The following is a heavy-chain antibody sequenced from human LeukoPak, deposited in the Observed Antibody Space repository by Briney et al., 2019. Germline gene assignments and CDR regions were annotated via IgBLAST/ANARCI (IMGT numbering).Heavy chain of an antibody. Sequence: SETLSLTCTVSGGSISSYYWSWIRQPPGKGLEWIGYIYYSGSTNYNPSLKSRVTISVDTSKNQFSLKLSSVTAADTAVYYCARDRGDYGDHLLFDYWGQGTLVTVSS. D-gene: IGHD4-17*01. J-gene: IGHJ4*02. V-gene: IGHV4-59*01. CDR3: ARDRGDYGDHLLFDY. CDR1: GGSISSYY. CDR2: IYYSGST.